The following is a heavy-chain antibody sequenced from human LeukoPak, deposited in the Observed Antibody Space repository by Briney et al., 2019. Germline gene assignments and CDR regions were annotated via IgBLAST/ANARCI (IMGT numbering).Heavy chain of an antibody. CDR1: GFTFSSYA. Sequence: PGGSLRLSCAASGFTFSSYAMSWVRQAPGKGLEWVSAISGSGGSTYYADSVKGRFTISRDNSKNTLYLQMNSLRAEDTAVYYCAEERGYYDSSPSDYWGQGTLVTVS. V-gene: IGHV3-23*01. D-gene: IGHD3-22*01. J-gene: IGHJ4*02. CDR2: ISGSGGST. CDR3: AEERGYYDSSPSDY.